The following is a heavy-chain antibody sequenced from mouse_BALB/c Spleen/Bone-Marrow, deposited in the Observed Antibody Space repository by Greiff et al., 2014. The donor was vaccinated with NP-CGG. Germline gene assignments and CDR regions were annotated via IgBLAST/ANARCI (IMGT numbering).Heavy chain of an antibody. CDR3: SDGSFYALDY. Sequence: EVKLMESGAELVRSGASVKLSCTASGFNIKDYYIHWVKQRPEQGLEWIGWIDPENGDTEYAPKFQGKATMTADTSSNTAYLQLSSLTSVDTAVYYCSDGSFYALDYWGQGTSVTVSS. CDR1: GFNIKDYY. CDR2: IDPENGDT. V-gene: IGHV14-4*02. J-gene: IGHJ4*01. D-gene: IGHD1-1*02.